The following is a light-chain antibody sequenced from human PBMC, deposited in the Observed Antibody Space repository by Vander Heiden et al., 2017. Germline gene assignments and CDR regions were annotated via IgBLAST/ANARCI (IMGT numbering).Light chain of an antibody. V-gene: IGLV1-40*01. CDR1: SSNIGAGYD. Sequence: QSVLTQPPSLSGAPGQRVTISCTGSSSNIGAGYDVHWYQQLPGTAPKLLIYGNSNRPSGVPDRFSGSKSGTSASLAITGLQAEDEADYYCQSYDSSLSGSEVFGGGTKLTGL. CDR2: GNS. J-gene: IGLJ2*01. CDR3: QSYDSSLSGSEV.